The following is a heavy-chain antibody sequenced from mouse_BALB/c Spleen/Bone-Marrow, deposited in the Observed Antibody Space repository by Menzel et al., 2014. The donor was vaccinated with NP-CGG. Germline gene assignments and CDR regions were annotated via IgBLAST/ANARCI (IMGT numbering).Heavy chain of an antibody. CDR2: IDPYNGGT. Sequence: EVKLMESGPELVKPGASVKVSCKASGYAFTNYNMYWVKQSHGKSLEWIGYIDPYNGGTSYNQKFKGKATLTVDKSSNTAYMHLNSLTSEDSAVYYCARDWGGYFDYWGQGTTLTVSS. J-gene: IGHJ2*01. CDR3: ARDWGGYFDY. CDR1: GYAFTNYN. V-gene: IGHV1S135*01. D-gene: IGHD4-1*01.